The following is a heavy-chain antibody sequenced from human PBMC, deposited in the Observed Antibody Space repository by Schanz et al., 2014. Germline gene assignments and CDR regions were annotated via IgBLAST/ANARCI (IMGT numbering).Heavy chain of an antibody. Sequence: QVQLQESGPGLVKPSETLSLTCSVSGGSIRNYYWNWIRQPPGKGVEWIGYIHYSGSTNYNPSLESRAAMSAAPSKNTFPLKRSSVPAADTAVYYCARLNYDSSGYPYYYGMDVWGQGTTVTVSS. CDR1: GGSIRNYY. J-gene: IGHJ6*02. CDR3: ARLNYDSSGYPYYYGMDV. D-gene: IGHD3-22*01. CDR2: IHYSGST. V-gene: IGHV4-59*08.